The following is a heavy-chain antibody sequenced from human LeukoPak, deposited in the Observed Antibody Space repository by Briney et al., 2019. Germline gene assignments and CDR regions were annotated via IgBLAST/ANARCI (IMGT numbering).Heavy chain of an antibody. CDR2: ISWNSGSI. J-gene: IGHJ6*02. CDR1: GFTFDDYA. V-gene: IGHV3-9*01. Sequence: PGGSLRLSCAASGFTFDDYAMHWVRQAPGKGLEWVSGISWNSGSIGYADSVKGRFTISRDNAKNSLYLQMNSLRAEDTALYYCAKDHYDSSGYGGNYGMDVWGQGTTVTVSS. D-gene: IGHD3-22*01. CDR3: AKDHYDSSGYGGNYGMDV.